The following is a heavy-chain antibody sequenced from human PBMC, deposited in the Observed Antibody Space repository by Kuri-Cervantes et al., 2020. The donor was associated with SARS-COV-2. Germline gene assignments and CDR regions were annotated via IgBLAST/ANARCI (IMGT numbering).Heavy chain of an antibody. CDR3: ARKGSQWYYFDY. V-gene: IGHV3-30-3*01. J-gene: IGHJ4*02. CDR2: ISYDGSNK. CDR1: GFTFSSYA. Sequence: GGSLRLSCTASGFTFSSYAMHWVRQAPGKGLEWVAVISYDGSNKYYADSVKGRFTISRDNSKNTLYLQMESLRAEDTAVYYCARKGSQWYYFDYWGQGTLVTVSS. D-gene: IGHD6-19*01.